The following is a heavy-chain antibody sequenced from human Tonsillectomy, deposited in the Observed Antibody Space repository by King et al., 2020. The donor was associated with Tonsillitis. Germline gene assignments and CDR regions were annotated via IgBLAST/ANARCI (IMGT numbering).Heavy chain of an antibody. Sequence: QLVQSGAEVKKPGASVKVSCKASGYTFTGQYMHWVREAPGQWLEWMGWINPNSGGTVYARKFQCRVTMTRETSISTSYMELNGLRSDDTAVYYCARDSGSSWFRRQYYFDYWGQGTLVTVSS. CDR3: ARDSGSSWFRRQYYFDY. V-gene: IGHV1-2*02. CDR2: INPNSGGT. J-gene: IGHJ4*02. D-gene: IGHD6-13*01. CDR1: GYTFTGQY.